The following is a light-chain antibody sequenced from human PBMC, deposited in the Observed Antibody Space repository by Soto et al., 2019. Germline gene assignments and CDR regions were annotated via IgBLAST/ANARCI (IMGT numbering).Light chain of an antibody. V-gene: IGKV1-5*03. CDR1: RSISSW. Sequence: DIQITQSPSTVSASIGDRLTITCRASRSISSWLAWYQQKPGKAPKVLISKASILESGVPSRLSGSGSGTEFTLTISSLQPDDFATYYCQQYNYYFTFGPGTKVDIK. CDR2: KAS. CDR3: QQYNYYFT. J-gene: IGKJ3*01.